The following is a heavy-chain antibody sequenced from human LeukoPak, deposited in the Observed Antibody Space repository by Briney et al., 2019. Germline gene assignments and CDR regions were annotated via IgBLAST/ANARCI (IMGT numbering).Heavy chain of an antibody. Sequence: GGPLRLSCAASGFTFRNYFMHCVRLAPGKGLEYVSVISYTGEETYYAASVKGRFTISRDNSKNTLYLQMGSLRPEDTAVYYCARDPSVGGFSGSELDFWGQGTLVTVSS. V-gene: IGHV3-64*02. CDR1: GFTFRNYF. D-gene: IGHD3-16*01. J-gene: IGHJ4*02. CDR2: ISYTGEET. CDR3: ARDPSVGGFSGSELDF.